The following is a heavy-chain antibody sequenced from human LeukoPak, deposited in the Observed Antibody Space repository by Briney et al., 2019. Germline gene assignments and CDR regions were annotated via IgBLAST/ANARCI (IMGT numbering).Heavy chain of an antibody. V-gene: IGHV4-59*11. Sequence: PSETLSLTCTVSGGSISSHYWSWIRQSPGKGLEWIGYIYYSGSTNYNPSLESRVTISVDTSKNQFSLKLSSVTAADTAVYYCARGAYYDFWSGYVDVWGKGTTVTVSS. CDR1: GGSISSHY. CDR3: ARGAYYDFWSGYVDV. J-gene: IGHJ6*03. CDR2: IYYSGST. D-gene: IGHD3-3*01.